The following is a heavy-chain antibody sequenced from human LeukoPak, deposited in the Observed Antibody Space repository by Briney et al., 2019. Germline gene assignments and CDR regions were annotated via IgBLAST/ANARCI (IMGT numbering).Heavy chain of an antibody. Sequence: GGSLTLSCAASGFSFDDYGLTWVRQPPGKGLEWVSGINWNGDSTDYADSVKGRSTISRDNAKNSLYLQMNSLRAEDTALYYCARDLRVVITGSFDSWGQGTLVTVSS. CDR2: INWNGDST. CDR1: GFSFDDYG. J-gene: IGHJ4*02. V-gene: IGHV3-20*04. D-gene: IGHD3-22*01. CDR3: ARDLRVVITGSFDS.